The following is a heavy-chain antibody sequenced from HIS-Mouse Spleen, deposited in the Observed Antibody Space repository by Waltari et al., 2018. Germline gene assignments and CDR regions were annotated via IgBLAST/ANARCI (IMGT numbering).Heavy chain of an antibody. CDR3: AREIPYSSSWYDWYFDL. J-gene: IGHJ2*01. CDR2: IYYSGST. Sequence: QLQLQESGPGLVKPSETLSLTCPVSGGSIIRSSYYRGWIRQPPGKGLEWIGSIYYSGSTYYNPSLKSRVTISVDTSKNQFSLKLSSVTAADTAVYYCAREIPYSSSWYDWYFDLWGRGTLVTVSS. CDR1: GGSIIRSSYY. D-gene: IGHD6-13*01. V-gene: IGHV4-39*07.